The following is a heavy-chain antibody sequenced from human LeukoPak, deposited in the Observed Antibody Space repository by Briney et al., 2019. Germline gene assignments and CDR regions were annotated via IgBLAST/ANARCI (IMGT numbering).Heavy chain of an antibody. CDR3: AKDPLSGGSSLLMDV. D-gene: IGHD2-15*01. V-gene: IGHV3-30*02. CDR2: IRYDGSNK. Sequence: GGSLRLSCAASGFTFSSYGMHWVRQAPGKGLEWVAFIRYDGSNKYYADSVKGRFTISRDNSKNTLYLQMNSLRAEDTAVYYCAKDPLSGGSSLLMDVWGKGTTVTVSS. J-gene: IGHJ6*03. CDR1: GFTFSSYG.